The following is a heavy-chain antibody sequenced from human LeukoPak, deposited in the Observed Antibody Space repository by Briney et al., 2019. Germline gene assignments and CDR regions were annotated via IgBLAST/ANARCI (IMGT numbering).Heavy chain of an antibody. CDR3: AREVLWFGEYLDY. CDR2: IYYSGST. J-gene: IGHJ4*02. D-gene: IGHD3-10*01. CDR1: GGSISSSSYY. Sequence: SETLSLTCTVSGGSISSSSYYWGWIRQPPGKGLEWIGSIYYSGSTYYNPSLKSRVTISVDTSKNQFSLKLSSVTAADTAVYYCAREVLWFGEYLDYWGQGTLVTVSS. V-gene: IGHV4-39*01.